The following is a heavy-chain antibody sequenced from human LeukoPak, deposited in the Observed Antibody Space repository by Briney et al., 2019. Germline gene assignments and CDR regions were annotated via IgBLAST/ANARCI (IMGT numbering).Heavy chain of an antibody. D-gene: IGHD1-26*01. Sequence: GGSLRLSCAASGFTVSGNYMSWVRQAPGKGLEWVSSISSSSSYIYYADSVKGRFTISRDNAKNSLYLQMNSLRAEDTAVYYCARVVGATHDYWGQGTLVTVSS. CDR2: ISSSSSYI. CDR1: GFTVSGNY. J-gene: IGHJ4*02. V-gene: IGHV3-21*01. CDR3: ARVVGATHDY.